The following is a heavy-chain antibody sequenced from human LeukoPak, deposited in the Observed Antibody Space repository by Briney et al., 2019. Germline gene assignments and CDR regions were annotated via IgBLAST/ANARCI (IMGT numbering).Heavy chain of an antibody. Sequence: SETLSLTCTVSGGSISVYYWSWIQQPAGKGLEWIGRIYTSGTTHYNPSLKSRVTISVDTSKNQFSLKLSSVTAADTAVYYCARVAGATGFDYWGQGTLVTVSS. CDR1: GGSISVYY. V-gene: IGHV4-4*07. D-gene: IGHD1-26*01. CDR2: IYTSGTT. J-gene: IGHJ4*02. CDR3: ARVAGATGFDY.